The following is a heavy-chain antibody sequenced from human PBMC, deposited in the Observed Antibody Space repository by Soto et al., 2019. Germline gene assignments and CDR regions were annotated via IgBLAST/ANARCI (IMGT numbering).Heavy chain of an antibody. CDR2: IWYDGTQT. CDR3: PRAGGNTVNCLWHFDS. CDR1: GFTFNTYS. V-gene: IGHV3-33*01. J-gene: IGHJ4*02. Sequence: PGGSLRLSCEASGFTFNTYSMHCVRQPPGKGLEGLAAIWYDGTQTYYADSVKGRFIISRDNSKKTLYLEMNSLRAEATAVYYCPRAGGNTVNCLWHFDSWGQGTLVTVSS. D-gene: IGHD4-17*01.